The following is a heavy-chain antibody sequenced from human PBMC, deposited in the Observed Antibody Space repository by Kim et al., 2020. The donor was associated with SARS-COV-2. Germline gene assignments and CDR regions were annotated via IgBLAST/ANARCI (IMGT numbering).Heavy chain of an antibody. CDR2: N. Sequence: NDYAVSVKGRITINPDQSKNQFSLQLNTVTPEDTAVYYCARRTEKAAFDIWGQGTMVTVSS. J-gene: IGHJ3*02. D-gene: IGHD1-1*01. CDR3: ARRTEKAAFDI. V-gene: IGHV6-1*01.